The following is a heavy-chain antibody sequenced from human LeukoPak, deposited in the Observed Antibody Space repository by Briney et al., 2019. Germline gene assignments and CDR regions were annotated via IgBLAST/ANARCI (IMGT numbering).Heavy chain of an antibody. Sequence: GGSLRLSCAASGFTFSSYWMSWVRQAPGKGLEWVANIKQGGSEKYYVDSVKGRFTISRDNAKNSLYLQMNSLRAEDTAVYYCARDHVADAFDIWGQGTMVTVSS. D-gene: IGHD5-12*01. CDR1: GFTFSSYW. CDR3: ARDHVADAFDI. V-gene: IGHV3-7*01. CDR2: IKQGGSEK. J-gene: IGHJ3*02.